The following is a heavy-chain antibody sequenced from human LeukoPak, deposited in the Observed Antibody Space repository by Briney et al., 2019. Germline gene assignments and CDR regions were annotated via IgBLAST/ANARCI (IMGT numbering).Heavy chain of an antibody. CDR2: ISSRSSYI. J-gene: IGHJ6*04. Sequence: GGSLRLSCAASGFTFSSYSMNWVRQAPGKGLEWVSSISSRSSYIYYADSVKGRFTISRDNAKNSLYLQMNSLRAEDTAVYYCAELGITMIGGVWGKGTTVTISS. D-gene: IGHD3-10*02. CDR1: GFTFSSYS. V-gene: IGHV3-21*01. CDR3: AELGITMIGGV.